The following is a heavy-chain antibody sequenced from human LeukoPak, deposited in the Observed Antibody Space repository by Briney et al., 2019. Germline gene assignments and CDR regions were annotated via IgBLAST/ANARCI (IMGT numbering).Heavy chain of an antibody. J-gene: IGHJ5*02. D-gene: IGHD3-22*01. CDR2: MYYSGST. V-gene: IGHV4-30-4*01. Sequence: SEPLSLPCTVSGGSISSGDYYWSWIRQPPGKGLERVGYMYYSGSTYYHPSLKSRVTKSVGTSKNQFLLQLSSVTAADTAVYYCARPYYYDSRIDPWGQGTLVTVSS. CDR3: ARPYYYDSRIDP. CDR1: GGSISSGDYY.